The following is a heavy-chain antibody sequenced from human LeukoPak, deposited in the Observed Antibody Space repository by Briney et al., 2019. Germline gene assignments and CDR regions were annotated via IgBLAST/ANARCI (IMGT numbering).Heavy chain of an antibody. CDR2: IYYSGST. V-gene: IGHV4-30-4*01. D-gene: IGHD3-22*01. CDR3: ARGSYYYDSSAHRGFDY. Sequence: SQTLSLTCTVSGGSISSGDYYWSWIRQPPGKGLEWIGYIYYSGSTYYNPSLKSRVTISVDTSKNQFSLKLSSVTAADTAVYYCARGSYYYDSSAHRGFDYWGQGTLSPSPQ. CDR1: GGSISSGDYY. J-gene: IGHJ4*02.